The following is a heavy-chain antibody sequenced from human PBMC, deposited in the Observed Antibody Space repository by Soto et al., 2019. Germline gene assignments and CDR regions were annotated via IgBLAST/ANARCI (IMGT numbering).Heavy chain of an antibody. CDR2: IYWDDDK. CDR3: AHFRSYCIVNCCYALLNLLYV. CDR1: GFSLTSGVG. Sequence: SGPTLVNPTQTLTLTCTFSGFSLTSGVGVGWIRQPPGKALEWLALIYWDDDKRYSPFLKNRLTITKDTSRNQVVLTMTNMDPVDTATYFCAHFRSYCIVNCCYALLNLLYVPATGTTVPVSS. V-gene: IGHV2-5*02. J-gene: IGHJ6*04. D-gene: IGHD2-2*01.